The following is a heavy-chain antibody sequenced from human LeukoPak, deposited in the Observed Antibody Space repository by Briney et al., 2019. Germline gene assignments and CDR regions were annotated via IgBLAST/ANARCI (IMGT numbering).Heavy chain of an antibody. J-gene: IGHJ5*02. V-gene: IGHV4-59*01. CDR2: IYYSGST. CDR3: AILSMIVVVITTS. CDR1: GGSISSYY. Sequence: SETLSLTCTVSGGSISSYYWSWIRQPPGKGLEWIGYIYYSGSTNYNPSLKSRVTISVDTSKNQFSLKLSSVTAADTAVYYCAILSMIVVVITTSWGQGTLVTVSS. D-gene: IGHD3-22*01.